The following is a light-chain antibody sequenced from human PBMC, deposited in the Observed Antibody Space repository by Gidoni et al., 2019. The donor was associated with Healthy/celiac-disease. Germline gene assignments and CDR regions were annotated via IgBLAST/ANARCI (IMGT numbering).Light chain of an antibody. V-gene: IGKV3-11*01. CDR2: DAS. Sequence: EIVFTQSPATLSLSPGERATLSCSASQSVSSYLAGYQQKPGQAPRLLIYDASNRATGIPARFSGSGYGTDFTLTISSLEPEDFAVYYCQQRRNWPPGDTFGQGTKLEIK. J-gene: IGKJ2*01. CDR3: QQRRNWPPGDT. CDR1: QSVSSY.